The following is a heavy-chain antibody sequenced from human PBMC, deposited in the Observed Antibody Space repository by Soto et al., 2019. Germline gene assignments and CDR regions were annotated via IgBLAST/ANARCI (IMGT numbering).Heavy chain of an antibody. D-gene: IGHD2-2*01. CDR1: EGTFSTYT. CDR2: IIPMLTVR. J-gene: IGHJ3*01. Sequence: QVHLVQSGAEVKKPGSSVKVSCKATEGTFSTYTLIWVRQAPGQGLEWMGRIIPMLTVRNSAQKFQDRVTRTADKSTSPAFMEMTSLTSDVTAVYYCSIGTWSAETFDVWGQGTMVTVSS. CDR3: SIGTWSAETFDV. V-gene: IGHV1-69*02.